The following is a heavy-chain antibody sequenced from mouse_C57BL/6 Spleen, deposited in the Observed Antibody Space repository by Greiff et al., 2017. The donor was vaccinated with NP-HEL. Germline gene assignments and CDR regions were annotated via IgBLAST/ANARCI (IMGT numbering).Heavy chain of an antibody. CDR3: ARAYGSHYFDY. CDR1: GYAFSSSW. D-gene: IGHD1-1*01. J-gene: IGHJ2*01. Sequence: VQLQQSGPELVKPGASVKISCKASGYAFSSSWMNWVKQRPGKGLEWIGRIYPGDGDTNYNGKFKGKATLTADKSSSTAYMQLSSLTSEDSAVYFCARAYGSHYFDYWGQGTTLTVSS. V-gene: IGHV1-82*01. CDR2: IYPGDGDT.